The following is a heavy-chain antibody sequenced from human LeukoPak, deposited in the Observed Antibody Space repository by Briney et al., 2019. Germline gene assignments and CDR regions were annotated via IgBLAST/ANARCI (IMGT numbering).Heavy chain of an antibody. J-gene: IGHJ4*02. CDR3: ARGRCSGGSCYLYYFDY. Sequence: GASVKVSCKASGYTFTSYDINWVRQATGQGLEWMGWMNPNSGNTGYAQKFQGRVTMTRNTSISTAYMELSILRSEDTAVYYCARGRCSGGSCYLYYFDYWGQGTLVTVSS. D-gene: IGHD2-15*01. V-gene: IGHV1-8*01. CDR1: GYTFTSYD. CDR2: MNPNSGNT.